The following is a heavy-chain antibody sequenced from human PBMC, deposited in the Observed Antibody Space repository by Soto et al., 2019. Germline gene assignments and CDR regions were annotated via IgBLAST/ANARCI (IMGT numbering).Heavy chain of an antibody. D-gene: IGHD3-22*01. CDR2: IQYSGDT. CDR3: ARHDYSDRAFEL. J-gene: IGHJ3*01. V-gene: IGHV4-61*08. CDR1: GGSVGSGAYY. Sequence: SETLSLTCIVSGGSVGSGAYYWSWIRQPPGNALEWIGYIQYSGDTNYNSSLKSRVTISVDMSRNRFSLKLTSVTAADTAFYYCARHDYSDRAFELWGQGTMVTVS.